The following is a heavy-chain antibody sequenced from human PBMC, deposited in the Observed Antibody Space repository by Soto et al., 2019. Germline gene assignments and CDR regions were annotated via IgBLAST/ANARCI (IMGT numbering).Heavy chain of an antibody. CDR2: ISSNGGST. CDR3: AREGGGYYFDY. CDR1: GFTFSSYA. Sequence: EVQLVESGGGLVQPGGSLRLSCAASGFTFSSYAMHWVRQAPGKGLEYVSAISSNGGSTYYANSVKGRFTISRDNSKNTRYLQMGSLRAEDMAVYYCAREGGGYYFDYWGQGTLVTVSS. V-gene: IGHV3-64*01. J-gene: IGHJ4*02. D-gene: IGHD3-16*01.